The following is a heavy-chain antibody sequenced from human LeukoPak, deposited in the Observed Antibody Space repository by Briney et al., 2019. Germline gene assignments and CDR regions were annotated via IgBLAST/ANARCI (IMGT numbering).Heavy chain of an antibody. J-gene: IGHJ4*02. Sequence: SVKVSCKASGGTFSSYAISWVRQAPGQGLEWMGGIIPIFGTANYAQKFQGRVTITADKSTSTAYMELSSLRSEDTAVYYCARGPYSYGTGVFDYWSQGTLVTVSS. D-gene: IGHD5-18*01. CDR1: GGTFSSYA. V-gene: IGHV1-69*06. CDR3: ARGPYSYGTGVFDY. CDR2: IIPIFGTA.